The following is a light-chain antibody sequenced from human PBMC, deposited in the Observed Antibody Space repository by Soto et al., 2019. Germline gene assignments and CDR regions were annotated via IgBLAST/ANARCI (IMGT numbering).Light chain of an antibody. CDR2: GVS. CDR1: QSVSSSY. V-gene: IGKV3-20*01. Sequence: ELVMTQSPVTLSLSPGERATLSCRASQSVSSSYLAWYQQKPGQAPRLLIYGVSNRATGIPDRFSGSGSGTDSTLTISRLEPDDFAVYYCQQYGNSLTFGGGTKVDIK. CDR3: QQYGNSLT. J-gene: IGKJ4*01.